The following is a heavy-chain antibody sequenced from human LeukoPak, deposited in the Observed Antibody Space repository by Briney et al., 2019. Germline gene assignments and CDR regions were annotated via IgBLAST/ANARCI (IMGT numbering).Heavy chain of an antibody. Sequence: SETLSLTCTVSGASVSGASYWTWIRQPPGKGVEWIAHIYNGVNTNYNPSLKSRVTISVDTSKNQFSLRLNSVTAADTAVYYCARSRAFNSGAFDPWGQGSLVTVSS. J-gene: IGHJ5*02. CDR2: IYNGVNT. CDR1: GASVSGASY. V-gene: IGHV4-61*01. D-gene: IGHD1-26*01. CDR3: ARSRAFNSGAFDP.